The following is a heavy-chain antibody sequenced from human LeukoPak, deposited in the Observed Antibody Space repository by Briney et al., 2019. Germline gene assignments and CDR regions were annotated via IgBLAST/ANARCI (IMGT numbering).Heavy chain of an antibody. Sequence: GGSLRLSCAASGFTFSSIAMSWVRQAPGKGLEWVGRIKSKTDGGTTDYAAPVKGRFTISRDDSKNTLYLQMNSLKTEDTAVYYCTTDYYGSGSYPDAFDIWGRGTMVTVSS. CDR2: IKSKTDGGTT. D-gene: IGHD3-10*01. J-gene: IGHJ3*02. CDR1: GFTFSSIA. V-gene: IGHV3-15*01. CDR3: TTDYYGSGSYPDAFDI.